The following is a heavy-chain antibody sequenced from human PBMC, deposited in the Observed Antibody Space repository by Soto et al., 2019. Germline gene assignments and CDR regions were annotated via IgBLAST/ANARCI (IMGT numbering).Heavy chain of an antibody. CDR3: VRHFDK. J-gene: IGHJ4*02. Sequence: LRLSCAASGFTFNTYWMHWVRRPPGKGLVWVARITSGGSGTTYADSVKGRFTISRDNAKNTLYLQMNSLRADDTAVYYCVRHFDKWGRGTLVTVSS. V-gene: IGHV3-74*01. CDR1: GFTFNTYW. CDR2: ITSGGSGT.